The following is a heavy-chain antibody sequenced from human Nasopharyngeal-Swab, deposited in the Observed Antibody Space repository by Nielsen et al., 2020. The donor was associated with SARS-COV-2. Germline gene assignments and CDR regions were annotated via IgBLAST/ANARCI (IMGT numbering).Heavy chain of an antibody. J-gene: IGHJ4*02. Sequence: GESLKISCAASGFTFRSHAMGWVRQAPGKGLEWVSGISFGGVSTYYADSVKGRFTISRDNSKNTLFLQMNSLRAEDTALYYCAKVGGGVGYWGQGTLVTVSS. V-gene: IGHV3-23*01. CDR3: AKVGGGVGY. CDR2: ISFGGVST. D-gene: IGHD3-16*01. CDR1: GFTFRSHA.